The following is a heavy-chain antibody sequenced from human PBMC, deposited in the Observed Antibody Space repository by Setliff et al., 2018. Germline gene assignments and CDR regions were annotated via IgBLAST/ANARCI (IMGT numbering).Heavy chain of an antibody. V-gene: IGHV4-34*01. CDR3: VRPGGTTVVARHFDY. CDR2: INHSGST. J-gene: IGHJ4*01. Sequence: PSETLSLTCAVYGESFSGHYWSWIRQPPGKGLEWIGEINHSGSTNYNPSLKSRVTISIDTSRNQFSLELRSVTVADTATYYCVRPGGTTVVARHFDYWGSGILVTVSS. D-gene: IGHD2-15*01. CDR1: GESFSGHY.